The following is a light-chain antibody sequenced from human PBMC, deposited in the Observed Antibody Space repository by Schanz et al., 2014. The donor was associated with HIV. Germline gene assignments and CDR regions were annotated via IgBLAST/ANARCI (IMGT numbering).Light chain of an antibody. J-gene: IGLJ1*01. Sequence: QSVLTQTPSASGTPGQRVTISCSGSGSDIRSNAVNWYQQLPGTAPKLLIYGTDQRPSGVPDRVSGSRSGTSASLAISGLQSGDEADYYCAAWDDTLNGYVFGSGTKLTVL. CDR1: GSDIRSNA. CDR3: AAWDDTLNGYV. V-gene: IGLV1-44*01. CDR2: GTD.